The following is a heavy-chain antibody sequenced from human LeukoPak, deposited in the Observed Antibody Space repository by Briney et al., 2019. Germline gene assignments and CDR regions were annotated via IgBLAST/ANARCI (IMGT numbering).Heavy chain of an antibody. V-gene: IGHV3-30*03. CDR3: ARDPQRGAPDYFDY. CDR2: ISYDGKVK. D-gene: IGHD1-14*01. J-gene: IGHJ4*02. Sequence: GGSLRLSCAASGSTFSSYSMNWVRQAPGKGLEWVAVISYDGKVKVYADSVKGRFTISRDISKNTLYLEMNSLRTEDTAVYYCARDPQRGAPDYFDYWGQGTLVTVSS. CDR1: GSTFSSYS.